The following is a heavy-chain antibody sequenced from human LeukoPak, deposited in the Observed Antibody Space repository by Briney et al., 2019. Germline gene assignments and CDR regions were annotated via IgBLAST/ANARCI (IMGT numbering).Heavy chain of an antibody. CDR3: ASVRVSGYYARPYWYFDL. V-gene: IGHV4-31*03. CDR1: GGSISSGGYY. J-gene: IGHJ2*01. CDR2: IYYSGST. Sequence: SETLSLTCTVSGGSISSGGYYWRWIRQHPGKGLEWIGYIYYSGSTYYNPSLKSRVTISVDTSKNQFSLKLSSVTAADTAVYYRASVRVSGYYARPYWYFDLWGRGTLVTVSS. D-gene: IGHD3-22*01.